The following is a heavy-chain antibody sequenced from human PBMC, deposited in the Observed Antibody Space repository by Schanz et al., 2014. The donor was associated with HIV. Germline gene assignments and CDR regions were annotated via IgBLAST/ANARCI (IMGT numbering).Heavy chain of an antibody. D-gene: IGHD5-12*01. V-gene: IGHV1-69*06. J-gene: IGHJ4*02. CDR2: IIPIFGTA. CDR1: GGTFSIYA. CDR3: ARGAAEMATMTPWRY. Sequence: HVQLVQSGAEVNKPGSSVKVSCKASGGTFSIYAISWVRQAPGQGLEWMGGIIPIFGTANYAQKFQGRVTMARDTSISTAYMELSRLRSDDTAVYYCARGAAEMATMTPWRYWGQGTLVTVSS.